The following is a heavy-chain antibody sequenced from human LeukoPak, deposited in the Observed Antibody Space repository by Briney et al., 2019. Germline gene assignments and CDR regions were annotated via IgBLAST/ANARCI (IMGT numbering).Heavy chain of an antibody. V-gene: IGHV4-38-2*02. D-gene: IGHD3-10*01. Sequence: SETLSLTCTVSGYSITSGYYWGWIRQPPGKGLEWIGSIYYSGSTNYNPSLKSRVTISVDTSKNQFSLKLSSVTAADTAVYYCARAVVRGVIRWFDPWGQGTLVTVSS. J-gene: IGHJ5*02. CDR1: GYSITSGYY. CDR3: ARAVVRGVIRWFDP. CDR2: IYYSGST.